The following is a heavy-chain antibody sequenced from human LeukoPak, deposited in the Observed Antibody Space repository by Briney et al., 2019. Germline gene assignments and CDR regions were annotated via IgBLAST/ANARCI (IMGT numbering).Heavy chain of an antibody. CDR3: AKVSAARYDNWFDT. V-gene: IGHV3-30*18. CDR1: GFTFSSYG. D-gene: IGHD6-6*01. Sequence: GGSLRLSCAASGFTFSSYGMHWVRQAPGKGLEWVAVISYDGSNKYYADSVKGRFTISRDNSKNTLYLQMNSLRAEDTAVYYCAKVSAARYDNWFDTWGQGTLVTVSS. J-gene: IGHJ5*02. CDR2: ISYDGSNK.